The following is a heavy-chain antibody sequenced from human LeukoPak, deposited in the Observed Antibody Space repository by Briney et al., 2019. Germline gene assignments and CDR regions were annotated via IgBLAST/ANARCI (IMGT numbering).Heavy chain of an antibody. Sequence: SETLSLTCTVSGGSISSYYWSWIRQPPGKGLEWIRYIYYSGSTNYNPSLKSRVTISVDTSKNQFSLKLSSVTAADTAVYYCATSVKYGSGGSCYSEAFDIWGQGTMVTVSS. V-gene: IGHV4-59*01. D-gene: IGHD2-15*01. CDR2: IYYSGST. J-gene: IGHJ3*02. CDR3: ATSVKYGSGGSCYSEAFDI. CDR1: GGSISSYY.